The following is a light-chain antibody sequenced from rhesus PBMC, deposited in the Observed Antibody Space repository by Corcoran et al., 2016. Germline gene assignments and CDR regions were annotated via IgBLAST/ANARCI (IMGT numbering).Light chain of an antibody. Sequence: DIQMTQSPSSLSASVGDTVTITCRASQGISSYLNWFQQKPGKDPKLLIYAASSLESGVPSMFRGSGSGTEFTPTIRSLQPEDFAAVYCLQHNSYPLTFGGGTKVEIK. J-gene: IGKJ4*01. V-gene: IGKV1-28*01. CDR3: LQHNSYPLT. CDR2: AAS. CDR1: QGISSY.